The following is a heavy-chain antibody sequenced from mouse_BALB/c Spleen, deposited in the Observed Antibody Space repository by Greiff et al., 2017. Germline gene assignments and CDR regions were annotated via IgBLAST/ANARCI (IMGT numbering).Heavy chain of an antibody. J-gene: IGHJ2*01. V-gene: IGHV6-6*02. D-gene: IGHD2-2*01. CDR2: IRLKSNNYAT. CDR1: GFTFSNYW. Sequence: EVKLEESGGGLVQPGGSMKLSCVASGFTFSNYWMNWVRQSPEKGLEWVAEIRLKSNNYATHYAESVKGRFTISRDDSKSSVYLQMNNLRAEDTGIYYCTRRSYGYPFDYWGQGTTLTVSS. CDR3: TRRSYGYPFDY.